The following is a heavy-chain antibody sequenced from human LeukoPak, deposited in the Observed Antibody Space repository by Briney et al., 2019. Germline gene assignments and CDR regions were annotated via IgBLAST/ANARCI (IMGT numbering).Heavy chain of an antibody. D-gene: IGHD4-17*01. CDR3: ATGYGDFRVEGRYFYS. J-gene: IGHJ4*02. CDR2: VHYSGTT. Sequence: PSDTLSLTCTVSDGFITNYYWSWVRQPPGKGLEFIGYVHYSGTTNYNPSLRSRVIISIDTSKKHFFLKLNSVTAADTAVYYCATGYGDFRVEGRYFYSWGQGTLVTVSS. CDR1: DGFITNYY. V-gene: IGHV4-59*07.